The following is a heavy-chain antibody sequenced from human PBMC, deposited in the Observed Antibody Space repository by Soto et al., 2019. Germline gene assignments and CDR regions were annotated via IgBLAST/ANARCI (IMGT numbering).Heavy chain of an antibody. Sequence: SETLSLTCAVYGGSFSGYYWSWIRQPPGKGLEWIGEINHSGSTNYNPSLKSRVTISVDTSKNQFSLKLSSVTAADTAVYYCARSFRPFDILTYYYYYYMDVWGKGTTVTVSS. CDR3: ARSFRPFDILTYYYYYYMDV. J-gene: IGHJ6*03. D-gene: IGHD3-9*01. CDR2: INHSGST. CDR1: GGSFSGYY. V-gene: IGHV4-34*01.